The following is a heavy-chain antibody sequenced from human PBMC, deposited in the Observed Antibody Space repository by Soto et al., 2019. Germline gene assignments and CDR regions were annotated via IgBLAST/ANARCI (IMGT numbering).Heavy chain of an antibody. D-gene: IGHD3-16*02. CDR2: GGT. Sequence: GGTNYAQKFQGRVTMTRDTSISTAYMELSRLRSDDTAVYYCARDWGDYVWGSYRRAPPDYWGQGTLVTVSS. J-gene: IGHJ4*02. CDR3: ARDWGDYVWGSYRRAPPDY. V-gene: IGHV1-2*02.